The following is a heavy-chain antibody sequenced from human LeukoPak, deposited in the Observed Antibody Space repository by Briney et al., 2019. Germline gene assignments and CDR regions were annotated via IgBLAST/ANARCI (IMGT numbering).Heavy chain of an antibody. D-gene: IGHD5-12*01. Sequence: GGSLRLSCAASGFTFSSYAMSWVRQAPGKGLERVSAISGSGGSTYYADSVKGRFTISRDNSKNTLYLQMNSLRAEDTAVYYCATASGYDFFYFSWGQGTLVTVSS. CDR1: GFTFSSYA. CDR2: ISGSGGST. CDR3: ATASGYDFFYFS. J-gene: IGHJ4*02. V-gene: IGHV3-23*01.